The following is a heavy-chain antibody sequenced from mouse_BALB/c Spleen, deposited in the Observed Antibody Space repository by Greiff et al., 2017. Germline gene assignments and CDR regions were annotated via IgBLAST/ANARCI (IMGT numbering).Heavy chain of an antibody. J-gene: IGHJ4*01. CDR3: ARGFITTVVEDCAMDY. Sequence: EVKLMESGGGLVQPGGSRKLSCAASGFTFSSFGMHWVRQAPEKGLEWVAYISSGSSTIYYADTVKGRFTISRDNPKNTLFLQMTSLRSEDTAMYYCARGFITTVVEDCAMDYWGQGTSVTVSS. CDR1: GFTFSSFG. V-gene: IGHV5-17*02. CDR2: ISSGSSTI. D-gene: IGHD1-1*01.